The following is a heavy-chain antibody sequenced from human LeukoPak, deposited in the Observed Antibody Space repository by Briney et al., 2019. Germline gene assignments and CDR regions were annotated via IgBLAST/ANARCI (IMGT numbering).Heavy chain of an antibody. CDR2: ISDSGRNI. J-gene: IGHJ4*02. V-gene: IGHV3-11*01. CDR3: ARVGATLYFDS. D-gene: IGHD1-26*01. CDR1: GFSFSDHY. Sequence: PGGSLRLSCAAFGFSFSDHYMSWIRQTPGKGLEWLAYISDSGRNINYADSVKGRFTISRDNAKRSLYLLMNSLRAEDTAVYFCARVGATLYFDSWGQGTLVTVSS.